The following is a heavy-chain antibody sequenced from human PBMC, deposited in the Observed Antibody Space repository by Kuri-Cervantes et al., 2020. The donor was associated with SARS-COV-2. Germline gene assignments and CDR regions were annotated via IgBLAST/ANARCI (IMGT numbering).Heavy chain of an antibody. CDR2: ISSSSSYI. D-gene: IGHD5-18*01. CDR3: ARVHSYGPQDYYYYGMDV. Sequence: GESLKISCAASGFTFSSYSMNWVRQAPGKGLEWVSSISSSSSYIYYADLVKGRFTISRDNAKNSLYLQMNSLRAEDTAVYYCARVHSYGPQDYYYYGMDVWGQGTTVTVSS. V-gene: IGHV3-21*01. CDR1: GFTFSSYS. J-gene: IGHJ6*02.